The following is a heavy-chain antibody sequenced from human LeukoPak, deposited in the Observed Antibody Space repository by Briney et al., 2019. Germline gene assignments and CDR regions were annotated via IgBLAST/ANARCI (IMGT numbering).Heavy chain of an antibody. CDR2: ISYDGSNK. CDR1: GFTFSNYA. CDR3: ASGTRYCSSISCYNNYFDY. V-gene: IGHV3-30-3*01. J-gene: IGHJ4*02. D-gene: IGHD2-2*02. Sequence: AGRSLRLSCATSGFTFSNYAMHWVRQAPGKGLEWVAVISYDGSNKYYADSVKGRFTISRDNSKNTLSLQMNSLRAEDTAVYYCASGTRYCSSISCYNNYFDYWGQGTLVTVSS.